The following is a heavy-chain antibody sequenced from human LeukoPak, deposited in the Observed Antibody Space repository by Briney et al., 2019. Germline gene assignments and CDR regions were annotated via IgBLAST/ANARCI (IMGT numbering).Heavy chain of an antibody. J-gene: IGHJ5*01. CDR3: AKDAQRGFDYSNSLES. CDR1: GFTFSHYG. D-gene: IGHD4-11*01. Sequence: GRSLRPSCATSGFTFSHYGMHWVRQAPGKGLEWVAVIWNDGSNKYYGDSVKGRFTISRDNSQNTLYLQMNSLRVEDTAVYYCAKDAQRGFDYSNSLESWGQGTLVTVSS. CDR2: IWNDGSNK. V-gene: IGHV3-33*06.